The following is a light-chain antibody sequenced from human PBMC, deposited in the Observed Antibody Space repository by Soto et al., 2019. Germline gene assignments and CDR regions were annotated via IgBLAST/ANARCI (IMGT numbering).Light chain of an antibody. CDR2: HAS. V-gene: IGKV3-11*01. Sequence: EVVLTQSPATLSLSPGEGASLSCRASQTVTNLAWYQHKPGQAPRLLIYHASTRASGIPARFSGSGSGTDFTLSISSLDPEDFAVYYCQQYSSWLRSFGGGTKVEIK. J-gene: IGKJ4*01. CDR1: QTVTN. CDR3: QQYSSWLRS.